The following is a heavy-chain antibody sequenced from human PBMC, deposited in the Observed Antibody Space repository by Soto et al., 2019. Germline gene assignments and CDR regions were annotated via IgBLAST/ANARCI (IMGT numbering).Heavy chain of an antibody. J-gene: IGHJ6*02. D-gene: IGHD3-10*01. CDR2: IKSKTDGGTT. Sequence: PGGSLRLSCAASGFTFSNAWMNWVRQAPGKGLEWVGRIKSKTDGGTTDYAAPVKGRFTISRDDSKNTLYLQMNSLKTEDTAVYYCTTDHRNYGSGSYSLLYYYYGKDVWSQGTTVTVSS. CDR3: TTDHRNYGSGSYSLLYYYYGKDV. V-gene: IGHV3-15*07. CDR1: GFTFSNAW.